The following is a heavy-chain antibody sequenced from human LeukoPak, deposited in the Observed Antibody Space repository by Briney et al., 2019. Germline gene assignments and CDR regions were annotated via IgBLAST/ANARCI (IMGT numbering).Heavy chain of an antibody. CDR1: GFTFSSYA. CDR3: AKDQITYYYGSGSLNWFDP. J-gene: IGHJ5*02. V-gene: IGHV3-30-3*01. D-gene: IGHD3-10*01. Sequence: PGGSLRLSCAASGFTFSSYAMHWVRQAPGKGLEWVAVISYDGSNKYYADSVKGRFTISRDNSKNTLYLQMNTLRADDTAVYYCAKDQITYYYGSGSLNWFDPWGQGTLVTVSS. CDR2: ISYDGSNK.